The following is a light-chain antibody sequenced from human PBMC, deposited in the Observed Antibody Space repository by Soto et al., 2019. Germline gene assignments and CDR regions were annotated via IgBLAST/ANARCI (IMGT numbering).Light chain of an antibody. CDR3: QSYDSSLSGLYV. V-gene: IGLV1-40*01. Sequence: QSVLTQPPSVSGAPGQRVTISCTGSSSNIGADYDVHWYQQLPGTAPKLLIYGNNNRPSGVSDRFSGSKSGTSASLAITGLQAEDEADYYCQSYDSSLSGLYVFGTGTQLTVL. J-gene: IGLJ1*01. CDR1: SSNIGADYD. CDR2: GNN.